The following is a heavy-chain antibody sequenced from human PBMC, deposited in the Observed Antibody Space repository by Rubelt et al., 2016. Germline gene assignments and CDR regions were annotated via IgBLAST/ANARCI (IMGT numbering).Heavy chain of an antibody. V-gene: IGHV1-69*01. CDR2: IIPIFGTA. CDR1: GGTFSSYA. Sequence: GGTFSSYAISWVRQAPGQGLEWMGGIIPIFGTANYAQKFQGRVTITADESTSTAYMELSSRRSEDTAVYYCAREATMVRGAHFDYWGQGTLVTVSS. J-gene: IGHJ4*02. D-gene: IGHD3-10*01. CDR3: AREATMVRGAHFDY.